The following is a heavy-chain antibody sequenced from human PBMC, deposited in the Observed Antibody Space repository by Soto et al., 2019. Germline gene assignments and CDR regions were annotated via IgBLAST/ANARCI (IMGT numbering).Heavy chain of an antibody. CDR3: AKDQGIAASHGID. V-gene: IGHV3-30*18. D-gene: IGHD6-13*01. J-gene: IGHJ3*01. Sequence: QVQLVESGGGVVKPGRSLRLSCATSGFTFNNSGMHWGRQAPGKGLEWVATISNDGSDKYYADSVKGRLTISRDNSKNTVYLQMNSLRAEETAVYYCAKDQGIAASHGIDWGQGTMVTVSS. CDR2: ISNDGSDK. CDR1: GFTFNNSG.